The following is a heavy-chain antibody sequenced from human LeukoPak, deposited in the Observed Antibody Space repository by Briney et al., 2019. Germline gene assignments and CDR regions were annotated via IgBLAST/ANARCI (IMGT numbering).Heavy chain of an antibody. CDR1: GFTFSSYS. D-gene: IGHD2-8*01. CDR3: ARDQLGVANY. CDR2: ISSSSSYI. J-gene: IGHJ4*02. V-gene: IGHV3-21*01. Sequence: GGSLRLSCAASGFTFSSYSMNWVRQAPGKGLEWVSSISSSSSYIYYADSVKGRFTISRDNAKNSLHLQMNSLRAEDTAVYYCARDQLGVANYWGQGTLVTVSS.